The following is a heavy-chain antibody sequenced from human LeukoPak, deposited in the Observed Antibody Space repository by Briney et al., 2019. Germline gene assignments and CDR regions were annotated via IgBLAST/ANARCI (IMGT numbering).Heavy chain of an antibody. J-gene: IGHJ4*02. D-gene: IGHD6-19*01. V-gene: IGHV3-11*04. CDR1: GFTFSDYY. CDR2: ISSSGNTI. CDR3: ARDQVSVAGTGIDY. Sequence: PGGSLRLSCAASGFTFSDYYMSWIRQAPGKGLEWVSYISSSGNTIYSADSVKGRFTISRDNAKNSLYLQMNSLRAEDTAVYYCARDQVSVAGTGIDYWGQGTLVTVSS.